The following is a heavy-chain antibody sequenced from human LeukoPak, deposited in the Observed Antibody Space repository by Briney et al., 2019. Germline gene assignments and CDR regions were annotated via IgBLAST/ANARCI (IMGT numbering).Heavy chain of an antibody. Sequence: PGGSLRLSCAASGFTFSDYYMSSIRQAPGKGLEYVSAIISNGGSTYYADSVKGRFTIYRDNSKNTLYLQMSSLRAEDTAVYYCVKEGTYCSSTSCYAPIFDYWGQGTLVIVSS. CDR1: GFTFSDYY. CDR3: VKEGTYCSSTSCYAPIFDY. CDR2: IISNGGST. J-gene: IGHJ4*02. D-gene: IGHD2-2*01. V-gene: IGHV3-64D*06.